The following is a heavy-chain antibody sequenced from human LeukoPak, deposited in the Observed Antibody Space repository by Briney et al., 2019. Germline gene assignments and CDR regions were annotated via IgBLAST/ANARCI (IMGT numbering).Heavy chain of an antibody. CDR2: INSDGSST. V-gene: IGHV3-74*01. Sequence: GGSLRLSCAASGFTFSSYWMHWVRHAPGKGLVWVSRINSDGSSTSYADSVKGRFTISRDNAKNTLYLQMNSLRAEDTAVYYCASDSNYYYYMDVWGKGTTVTISS. CDR3: ASDSNYYYYMDV. CDR1: GFTFSSYW. J-gene: IGHJ6*03.